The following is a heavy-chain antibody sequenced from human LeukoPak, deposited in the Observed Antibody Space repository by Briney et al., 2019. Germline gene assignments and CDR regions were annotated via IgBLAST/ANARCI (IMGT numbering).Heavy chain of an antibody. V-gene: IGHV3-7*04. CDR3: ARGQYQLL. D-gene: IGHD2-2*01. CDR1: GFIFSSYW. CDR2: VNPDGNEK. J-gene: IGHJ4*02. Sequence: GGSLRLSCAASGFIFSSYWMSWVHQAPGKGLEWVAKVNPDGNEKYYVDSVRGRFTISKDNPKNSVYLQMDSLKAEDTAVYYCARGQYQLLWGKGALIIVSS.